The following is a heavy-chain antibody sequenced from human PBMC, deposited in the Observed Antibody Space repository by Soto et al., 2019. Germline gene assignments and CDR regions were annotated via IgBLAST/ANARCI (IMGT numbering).Heavy chain of an antibody. CDR1: GGSISTGGYY. J-gene: IGHJ4*02. Sequence: QVQLQESGPGLVKPSQTLSLTCNVSGGSISTGGYYWSWIRQHPGKGLEWIGYIYNSGSTYYNPSLNSPVTISTDTSKNQFSLKLRSVTAADTAVYYCARFHIYGSGSYVDFWGQGTLVTVSS. D-gene: IGHD3-10*01. CDR2: IYNSGST. V-gene: IGHV4-31*01. CDR3: ARFHIYGSGSYVDF.